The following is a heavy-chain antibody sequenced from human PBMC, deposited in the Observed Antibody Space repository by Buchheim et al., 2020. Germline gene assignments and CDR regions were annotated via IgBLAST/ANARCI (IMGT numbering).Heavy chain of an antibody. CDR3: ARDRHDYGGPYYFDY. D-gene: IGHD4-23*01. V-gene: IGHV3-11*06. J-gene: IGHJ4*02. CDR2: ISSSNSFT. Sequence: QVQLVESGGGLVKPGGSLRLSCAASGFTFSDSYMSWIRQAPGKGLERVSYISSSNSFTNFADSVRGRFTISRDNAKKRMYLQMNSLRAEDTAVYYCARDRHDYGGPYYFDYWGQGTL. CDR1: GFTFSDSY.